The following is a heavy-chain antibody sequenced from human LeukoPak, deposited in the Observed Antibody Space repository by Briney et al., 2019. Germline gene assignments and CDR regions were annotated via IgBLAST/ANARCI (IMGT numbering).Heavy chain of an antibody. CDR1: GFTFTSYT. V-gene: IGHV3-21*01. CDR2: ISSGSSYI. CDR3: ARYSGSYC. J-gene: IGHJ4*02. Sequence: GGSLRLSCAASGFTFTSYTMTWVRQAPGKGLEWVSSISSGSSYIYYADSLKGRFTISRDNAKNSLYLQMNSLTAEDTAVYYCARYSGSYCWGQGTLVTVSS. D-gene: IGHD1-26*01.